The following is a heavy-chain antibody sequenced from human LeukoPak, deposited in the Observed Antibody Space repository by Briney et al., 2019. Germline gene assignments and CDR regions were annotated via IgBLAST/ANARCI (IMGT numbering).Heavy chain of an antibody. V-gene: IGHV3-23*01. D-gene: IGHD5-24*01. J-gene: IGHJ4*02. CDR2: ISGSGDNT. CDR1: GFTFSSYA. CDR3: AKGVATNPWNYFDN. Sequence: GGSLRLSCAASGFTFSSYAMSWVRQAPGKGLEWVSGISGSGDNTYLADSVKGRFTISRDNSNNPLYLQMNSLRAGDTAVYYCAKGVATNPWNYFDNWGQGTLVTVSS.